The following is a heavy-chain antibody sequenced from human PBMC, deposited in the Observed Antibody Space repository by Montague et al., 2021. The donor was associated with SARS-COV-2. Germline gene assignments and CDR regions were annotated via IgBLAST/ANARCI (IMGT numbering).Heavy chain of an antibody. D-gene: IGHD3-22*01. CDR2: IGTAGDT. Sequence: SLRLPCAASGFTFSSYDMHWVRQATGKGLEWVSAIGTAGDTYYPGSVKGRFTISRENAKNSLYLQMNSLRAGDTVVYYCARGHHYYDSSGYLGAGYYYYYMDVWGKGTTVTVSS. CDR3: ARGHHYYDSSGYLGAGYYYYYMDV. CDR1: GFTFSSYD. V-gene: IGHV3-13*01. J-gene: IGHJ6*03.